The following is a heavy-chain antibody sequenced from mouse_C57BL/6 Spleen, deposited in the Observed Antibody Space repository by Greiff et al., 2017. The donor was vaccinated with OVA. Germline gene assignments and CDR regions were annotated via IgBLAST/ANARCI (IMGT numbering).Heavy chain of an antibody. V-gene: IGHV1-69*01. J-gene: IGHJ1*03. CDR1: GYTFTSYW. D-gene: IGHD1-1*01. Sequence: QVQLQQPGAELVMPGASVKLSCKASGYTFTSYWMHWVKQRPGQGLEWIGEIDPSDSYTNYNQKFKGKSTLTVAKSSSTAYMQLSSLTSEDSAVYYCARTPTHYYGSTYWYFDVWGTGTTVTVSS. CDR3: ARTPTHYYGSTYWYFDV. CDR2: IDPSDSYT.